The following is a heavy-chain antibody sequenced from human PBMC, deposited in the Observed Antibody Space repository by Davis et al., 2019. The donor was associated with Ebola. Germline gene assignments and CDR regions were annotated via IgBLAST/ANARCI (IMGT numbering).Heavy chain of an antibody. Sequence: PGGSLRLSCAASGFTFSSYSMNWVRQAPGKGLEWVSSISSSSYIYYADSVKGRFTISRDNSKNTLYLQMNSLRAEDTAVYYCARGAGSYSADYWGQGTLVTVSS. CDR2: ISSSSYI. CDR1: GFTFSSYS. V-gene: IGHV3-21*01. J-gene: IGHJ4*02. CDR3: ARGAGSYSADY. D-gene: IGHD1-26*01.